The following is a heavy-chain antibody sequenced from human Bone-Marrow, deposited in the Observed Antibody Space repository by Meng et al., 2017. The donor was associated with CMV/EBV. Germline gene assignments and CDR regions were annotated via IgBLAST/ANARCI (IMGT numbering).Heavy chain of an antibody. CDR3: VRSRSWFDP. J-gene: IGHJ5*02. CDR1: GGSISNSTYY. CDR2: IYHSGNT. D-gene: IGHD2-2*01. V-gene: IGHV4-39*07. Sequence: SEPLSLTCTVSGGSISNSTYYWDWIRQPPGKGLEWIGSIYHSGNTYYNPSLKSRVTISVDTSKNKFSLRLRSVTAADTAVYFCVRSRSWFDPWGQGTLVTVSS.